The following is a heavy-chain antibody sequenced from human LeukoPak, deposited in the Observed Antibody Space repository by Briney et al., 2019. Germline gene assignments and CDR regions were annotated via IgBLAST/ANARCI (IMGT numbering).Heavy chain of an antibody. Sequence: PSETLSLTCTVSGGSISSYYWNWIRQPPGKGLEWIGYIYYSGSTNYNPSLKSRVTISGDTSQNQFSLKLNSVTAADTAMYYCARAFGCYPGICGFDIWGQGTMVTVSS. J-gene: IGHJ3*02. CDR1: GGSISSYY. CDR2: IYYSGST. CDR3: ARAFGCYPGICGFDI. V-gene: IGHV4-59*01. D-gene: IGHD2-15*01.